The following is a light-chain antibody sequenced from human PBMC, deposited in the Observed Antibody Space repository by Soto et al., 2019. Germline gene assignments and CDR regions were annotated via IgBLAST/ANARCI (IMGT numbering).Light chain of an antibody. CDR1: SSDVGDYNY. CDR2: EVS. V-gene: IGLV2-14*01. Sequence: QSALTQPASVSGSPGQSITISCTGTSSDVGDYNYVSWYQQHPGKAPKLRIYEVSNRPSGVSNRFSGTKSGNTASLTISGLHAEDEADYYCSSYTRSSTPYVFGTGTKLPVL. CDR3: SSYTRSSTPYV. J-gene: IGLJ1*01.